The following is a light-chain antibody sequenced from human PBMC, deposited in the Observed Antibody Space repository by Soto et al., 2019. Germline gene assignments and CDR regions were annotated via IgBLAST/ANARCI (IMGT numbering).Light chain of an antibody. V-gene: IGKV3-20*01. CDR1: QTVSSNY. Sequence: EIVLTQSPGTLSLSPGERATLSCRASQTVSSNYLAWYQQKPGQAPRLLIYGASSRATGIPDRFGGSGSGTDFTLTISRLEPEDFAVYYCQQYGSSGTFGQGTKVDIK. CDR2: GAS. J-gene: IGKJ1*01. CDR3: QQYGSSGT.